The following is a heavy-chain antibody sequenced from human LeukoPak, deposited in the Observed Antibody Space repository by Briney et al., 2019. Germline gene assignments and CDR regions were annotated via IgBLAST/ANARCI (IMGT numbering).Heavy chain of an antibody. CDR3: ARGLFFGRYYYHYMDV. D-gene: IGHD2-21*01. Sequence: SETLSLTCTVSGYSISSGYYWGWIRQPPGKGLEWIGSIYHSGSTYYNPSLKSRVTISVDTSKNQFSLKLSSVTAADTAVYYCARGLFFGRYYYHYMDVWGKGTTVTVSS. J-gene: IGHJ6*03. V-gene: IGHV4-38-2*02. CDR2: IYHSGST. CDR1: GYSISSGYY.